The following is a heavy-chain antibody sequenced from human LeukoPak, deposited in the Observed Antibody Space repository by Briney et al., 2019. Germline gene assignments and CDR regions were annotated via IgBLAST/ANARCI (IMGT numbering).Heavy chain of an antibody. D-gene: IGHD3-22*01. CDR1: GFTFSSYG. CDR3: AKDSVYYDSSPDY. Sequence: PGRSLRLSCAASGFTFSSYGMHWVRQAPGKGLEWVAVIWYDGSNKYYADSVKGRFTISRDNSKNTLYLQMNSLRAEDTAVYYCAKDSVYYDSSPDYWGQGTLVTVSS. J-gene: IGHJ4*02. V-gene: IGHV3-33*06. CDR2: IWYDGSNK.